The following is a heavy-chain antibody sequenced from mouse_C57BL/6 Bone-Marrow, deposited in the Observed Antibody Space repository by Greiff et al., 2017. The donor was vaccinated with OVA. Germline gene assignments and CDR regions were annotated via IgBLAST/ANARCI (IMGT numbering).Heavy chain of an antibody. CDR1: GFTFSDYG. V-gene: IGHV5-15*01. D-gene: IGHD1-1*01. J-gene: IGHJ1*03. CDR3: ARNGYYGSYWYFDV. Sequence: EVQLVESGGGLVQPGGSLKLSFAASGFTFSDYGMAWVRQAPRKGPEWVAFISNLAYSIYYADTVTGRFTISRENAKNTLYLEMSSLRSEDTAMYYCARNGYYGSYWYFDVWGTGTTVTVSS. CDR2: ISNLAYSI.